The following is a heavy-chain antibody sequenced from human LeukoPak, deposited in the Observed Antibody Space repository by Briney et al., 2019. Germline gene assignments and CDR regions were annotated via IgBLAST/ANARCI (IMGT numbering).Heavy chain of an antibody. Sequence: GGSLRLSCAVSGFTFSTYAMSWVRQAPGEGLEWVSVISGSGDNTYYADSVKGRFTISRDNSKNTLYLQMNSLRAEDTAVYYCAKDRLRLPFWGQGTLVIVSS. D-gene: IGHD6-25*01. CDR2: ISGSGDNT. V-gene: IGHV3-23*01. CDR3: AKDRLRLPF. CDR1: GFTFSTYA. J-gene: IGHJ4*02.